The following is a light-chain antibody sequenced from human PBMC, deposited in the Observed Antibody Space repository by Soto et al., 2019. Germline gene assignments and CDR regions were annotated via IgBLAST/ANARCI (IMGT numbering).Light chain of an antibody. J-gene: IGKJ5*01. V-gene: IGKV3-11*01. CDR1: QSVNNY. Sequence: EILLTQSPATLSLSPGDRATLSCRASQSVNNYLHWYQQRPGQAPRLLIFDASNRATGIPPRFSGSGSATDFTLTISSLEPEDFAVYYCQHRSIWPVSFGQGTRLEIK. CDR3: QHRSIWPVS. CDR2: DAS.